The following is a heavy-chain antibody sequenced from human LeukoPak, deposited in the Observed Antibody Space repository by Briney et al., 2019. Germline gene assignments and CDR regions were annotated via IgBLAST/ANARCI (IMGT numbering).Heavy chain of an antibody. CDR2: IWFDGSNT. Sequence: GRSLRLSCTPTGFTFRGYAMPWVRQAPGKGLGWVAVIWFDGSNTYYADSVKGRFTISRDNSKNTLYLQMNSLRAEDTAVYYCARGAQSGGYSGPFDIWGQGTMVTVSS. J-gene: IGHJ3*02. CDR3: ARGAQSGGYSGPFDI. V-gene: IGHV3-33*01. D-gene: IGHD1-26*01. CDR1: GFTFRGYA.